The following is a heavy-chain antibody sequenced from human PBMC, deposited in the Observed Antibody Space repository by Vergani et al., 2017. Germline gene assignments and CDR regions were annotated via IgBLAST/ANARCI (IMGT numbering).Heavy chain of an antibody. J-gene: IGHJ5*02. V-gene: IGHV1-46*01. Sequence: QVQLVQSEAEVKKPGASVKVSCQASGYTFTSYYIHWVRQAPGQGLEWMGIINPSGGSTNYAQKFQGRVTMTRDTSTSTVFMELSSLRSEDTAVYYCARGCGSTSCYKRGEDWFDPWGQGTLVTVSS. CDR1: GYTFTSYY. CDR2: INPSGGST. D-gene: IGHD2-2*02. CDR3: ARGCGSTSCYKRGEDWFDP.